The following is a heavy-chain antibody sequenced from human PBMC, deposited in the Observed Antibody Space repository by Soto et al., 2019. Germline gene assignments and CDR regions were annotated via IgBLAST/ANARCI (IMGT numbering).Heavy chain of an antibody. Sequence: GGSLTSSCMGSASSFTSYLIGWVRQMPGKGLERMGIIYPGDSDTRYSPSFQGQAPISADKSIGTACLQWSSLKASDTAIYDCAASIFYYGMDVWGQGTTVTVSS. V-gene: IGHV5-51*01. CDR2: IYPGDSDT. J-gene: IGHJ6*02. CDR3: AASIFYYGMDV. CDR1: ASSFTSYL.